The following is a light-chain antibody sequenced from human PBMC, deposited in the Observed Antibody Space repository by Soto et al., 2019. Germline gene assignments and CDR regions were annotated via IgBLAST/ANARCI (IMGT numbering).Light chain of an antibody. CDR1: QSVSSN. Sequence: IVMTQSPATLSMSPGERATLSCRASQSVSSNLAWYQQKPGQAPRLLIYGVSTRATGIPDRFSGSWSGTDFTLSISRLEPEDFAVYYCGQFVSSPPRTFGQGTKVDIK. V-gene: IGKV3-20*01. CDR2: GVS. CDR3: GQFVSSPPRT. J-gene: IGKJ1*01.